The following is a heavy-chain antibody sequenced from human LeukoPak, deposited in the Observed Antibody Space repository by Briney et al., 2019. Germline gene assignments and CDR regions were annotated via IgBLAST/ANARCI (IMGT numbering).Heavy chain of an antibody. D-gene: IGHD5-18*01. V-gene: IGHV3-21*01. J-gene: IGHJ4*02. Sequence: GGSLRLSCAASGFTFSSYSMNWVRQAPGKGLEWVSSISSSSSYIYYADPVKGRFTISRDNAKNSLYLQMNSLRAEDTAVYYCARGVIQLLDYWGQGTLVTVSS. CDR3: ARGVIQLLDY. CDR1: GFTFSSYS. CDR2: ISSSSSYI.